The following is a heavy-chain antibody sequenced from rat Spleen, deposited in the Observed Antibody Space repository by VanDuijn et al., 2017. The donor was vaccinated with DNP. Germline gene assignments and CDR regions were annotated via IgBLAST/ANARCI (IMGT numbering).Heavy chain of an antibody. Sequence: EVQLVESGGGXXQPGXXMKLSXXXSGXXXSSXXXAXXXQTXTXGLXXXASCSNSGGSTHYRESVKGRFTLSRDNAKSTRYLQMDSLRSEDTASYYCTTDRRYFGNYHNWFAYWGLGTLVTVSS. CDR1: GXXXSSXX. J-gene: IGHJ3*01. CDR3: TTDRRYFGNYHNWFAY. D-gene: IGHD4-6*01. CDR2: CSNSGGST. V-gene: IGHV5-46*01.